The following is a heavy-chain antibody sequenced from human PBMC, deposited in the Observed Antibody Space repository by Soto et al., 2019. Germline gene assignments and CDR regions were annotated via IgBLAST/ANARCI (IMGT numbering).Heavy chain of an antibody. CDR2: ISGYNANT. D-gene: IGHD3-3*01. CDR1: GYTFNSFG. Sequence: QVQLVQSGPEVKKPGASVKVSCKGSGYTFNSFGISWVRQAPGQGLEWMGWISGYNANTKYAQKFKGRVTMTTDTSTSTAYMDLRSLRSDDTAVYYCARNFWSGRLPYHFDFWGQGTLVTVSS. J-gene: IGHJ4*02. V-gene: IGHV1-18*01. CDR3: ARNFWSGRLPYHFDF.